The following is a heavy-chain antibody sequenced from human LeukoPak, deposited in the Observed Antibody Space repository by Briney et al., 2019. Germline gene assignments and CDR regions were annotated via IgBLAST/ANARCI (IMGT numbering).Heavy chain of an antibody. CDR1: DTSINTYY. J-gene: IGHJ4*02. CDR3: ARLPITYDSSGYLDY. Sequence: PSETLSLTCTVSDTSINTYYWSWIRQPAGKGLEWIGHIYATGTTNYNPSLNSRVTMSIDTSKNQFSLKLSSVTAADTAVYYCARLPITYDSSGYLDYWGQGTLVTVSS. V-gene: IGHV4-4*07. CDR2: IYATGTT. D-gene: IGHD3-22*01.